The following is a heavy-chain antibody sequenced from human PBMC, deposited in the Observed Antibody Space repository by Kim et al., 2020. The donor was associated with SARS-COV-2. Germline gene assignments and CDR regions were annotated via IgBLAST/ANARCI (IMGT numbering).Heavy chain of an antibody. J-gene: IGHJ4*02. Sequence: GGSPRLSCAASGFTFSDYYMSWIRQAPGKGLEWVSYISSSSSYTNYADSVKGRFTISRDNAKNSLYLQMNSLRAEDTAVYYCARAPGGERVLWADYWGQGTLVTVSS. V-gene: IGHV3-11*06. CDR2: ISSSSSYT. CDR3: ARAPGGERVLWADY. CDR1: GFTFSDYY. D-gene: IGHD3-16*01.